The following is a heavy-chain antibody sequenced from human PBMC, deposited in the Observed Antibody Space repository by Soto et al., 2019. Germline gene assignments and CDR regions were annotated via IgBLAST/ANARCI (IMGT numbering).Heavy chain of an antibody. CDR2: INHSGST. J-gene: IGHJ4*02. V-gene: IGHV4-34*01. Sequence: QVQLQQWGAGLLKPSETLSLTCAVYGGSFSGYYWSWIRQPPGKGLEWIGEINHSGSTNYNPSLKSRVTISVDTSKNQFSLKLSSVTAADMAVYYCARVMDRSSSTHIPFDYWGQGTLVTVSS. CDR3: ARVMDRSSSTHIPFDY. D-gene: IGHD6-6*01. CDR1: GGSFSGYY.